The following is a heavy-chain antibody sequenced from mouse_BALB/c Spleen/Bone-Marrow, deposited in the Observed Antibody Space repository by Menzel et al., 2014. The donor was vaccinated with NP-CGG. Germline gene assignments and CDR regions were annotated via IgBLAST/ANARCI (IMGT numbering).Heavy chain of an antibody. V-gene: IGHV1S132*01. CDR2: IFPGTGTT. D-gene: IGHD1-1*01. Sequence: VKVVESGAELVKPGASVKLSCKTSGYTFTNYWIQWAKQRPGQGLGWIGEIFPGTGTTYYNEKFKGKATLTIDTSSSTAYMQLSSLTSEDSAVYFCARHYYGSSDAMDYWGQGTSVTVSS. J-gene: IGHJ4*01. CDR3: ARHYYGSSDAMDY. CDR1: GYTFTNYW.